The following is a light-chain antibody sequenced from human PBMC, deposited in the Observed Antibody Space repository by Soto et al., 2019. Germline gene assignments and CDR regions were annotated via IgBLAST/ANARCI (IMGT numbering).Light chain of an antibody. CDR3: QQYNSYLRT. J-gene: IGKJ1*01. CDR1: QSISSW. Sequence: DIQMTQSPSTLSASVGDRVTITCRASQSISSWLAWYQQKPGKAPKLLIFDASILESGVPSTFSGSGSGTQFTLTISSLQPDDFAIYSCQQYNSYLRTFGQGTKVDIK. CDR2: DAS. V-gene: IGKV1-5*01.